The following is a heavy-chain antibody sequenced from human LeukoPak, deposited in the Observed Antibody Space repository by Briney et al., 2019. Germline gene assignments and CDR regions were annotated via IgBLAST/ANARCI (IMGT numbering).Heavy chain of an antibody. CDR2: ISAYNGNT. CDR3: ARTIVVVTATPSGNFDI. J-gene: IGHJ3*02. D-gene: IGHD2-21*02. Sequence: ASVKVSRKASGYTFTSYGISWVRQAPGQGLEWMGWISAYNGNTNYAQKLQGRVTMTTDTSTSTAYMELRSLRSDDTAVYYCARTIVVVTATPSGNFDIWGQGTMVTVSS. V-gene: IGHV1-18*01. CDR1: GYTFTSYG.